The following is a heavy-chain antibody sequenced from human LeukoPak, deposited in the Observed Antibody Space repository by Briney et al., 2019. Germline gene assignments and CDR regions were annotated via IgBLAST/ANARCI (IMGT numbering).Heavy chain of an antibody. V-gene: IGHV3-30*09. J-gene: IGHJ3*02. CDR2: ISYDGSNK. D-gene: IGHD3-10*01. Sequence: GGSLRLSCAASGFTFSSYEMNWVRQAPGKGLEWVAVISYDGSNKYYADSVKGRFAISRDNSKNTLYLQMNSLRAEDTAVYYCAREWELITMVRDDAFDIWGQGTMVTVSS. CDR3: AREWELITMVRDDAFDI. CDR1: GFTFSSYE.